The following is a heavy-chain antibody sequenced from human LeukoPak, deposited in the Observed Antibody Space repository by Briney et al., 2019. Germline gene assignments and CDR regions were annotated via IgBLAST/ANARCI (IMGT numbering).Heavy chain of an antibody. CDR3: ARDNPRGPFDY. CDR2: IYYSGST. V-gene: IGHV4-59*01. Sequence: PSETLSLTCTVSGGSISSYYWSWIRQPPGKGLEWIGYIYYSGSTNYNPSLKSRVTISVDTSKNQFSLKPSSVTAADTAVYYCARDNPRGPFDYWGQGTLVTVSS. D-gene: IGHD1-14*01. J-gene: IGHJ4*02. CDR1: GGSISSYY.